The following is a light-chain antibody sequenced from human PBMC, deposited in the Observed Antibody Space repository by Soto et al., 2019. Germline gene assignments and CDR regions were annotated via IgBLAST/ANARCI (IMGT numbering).Light chain of an antibody. CDR2: LGS. CDR1: QSLLHSDGYNY. V-gene: IGKV2-28*01. CDR3: MQALQTPT. J-gene: IGKJ4*01. Sequence: ETVMTQSPLSLPVTPGEPASISCRSSQSLLHSDGYNYMGWYLQKPGHSPQLLIYLGSNRASGVPDRFSGSGSGTDFTLKISRVEADDVGVYYCMQALQTPTFGGGTKVEIK.